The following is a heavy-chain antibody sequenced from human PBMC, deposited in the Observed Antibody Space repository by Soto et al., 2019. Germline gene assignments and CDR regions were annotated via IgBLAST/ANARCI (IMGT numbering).Heavy chain of an antibody. CDR2: IYPDDSDT. Sequence: GESLKISCKGSGYRFSNSWIAWVRQMPGKGLEWMGIIYPDDSDTRYSPSFKGQVTFSADKSINTAYLQWSSLRASDTAMYYCARVADFSPFFSYGMDVWGQGTTVTVSS. CDR1: GYRFSNSW. V-gene: IGHV5-51*01. J-gene: IGHJ6*02. D-gene: IGHD3-3*01. CDR3: ARVADFSPFFSYGMDV.